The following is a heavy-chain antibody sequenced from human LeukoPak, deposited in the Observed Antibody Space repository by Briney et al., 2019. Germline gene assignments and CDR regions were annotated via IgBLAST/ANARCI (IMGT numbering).Heavy chain of an antibody. D-gene: IGHD6-25*01. CDR1: GFTFSNYG. Sequence: GGSLRLSCAASGFTFSNYGMNWVRQAPGKGLEWVSYISSSKSTIDYADSVKGRFTISRDNAKNSLYLQMNSLRAEDTAVYYCARRTAATYHFDYWGQGTLVTVSS. CDR3: ARRTAATYHFDY. CDR2: ISSSKSTI. J-gene: IGHJ4*02. V-gene: IGHV3-48*01.